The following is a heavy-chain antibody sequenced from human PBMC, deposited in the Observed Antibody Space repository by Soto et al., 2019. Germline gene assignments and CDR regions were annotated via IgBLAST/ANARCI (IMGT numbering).Heavy chain of an antibody. Sequence: ASVKVSCKASGYTFTSYGITWVRQAPGQGLEWMGWISAHNGNTDYAQKLQGRVIVTRDTSTSTAYMELRSLISDDTAVYYCARSIVVVTALDYWGQGTLVTVSS. J-gene: IGHJ4*02. CDR3: ARSIVVVTALDY. D-gene: IGHD2-21*02. CDR2: ISAHNGNT. V-gene: IGHV1-18*01. CDR1: GYTFTSYG.